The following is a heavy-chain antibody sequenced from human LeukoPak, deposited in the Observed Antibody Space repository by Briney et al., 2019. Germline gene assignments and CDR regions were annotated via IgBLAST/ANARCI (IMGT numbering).Heavy chain of an antibody. CDR3: ARDTATMGYYYGMDV. D-gene: IGHD2-15*01. J-gene: IGHJ6*02. CDR1: GGSISSGSYY. CDR2: IYTSGST. V-gene: IGHV4-61*02. Sequence: SETPSLTCTVSGGSISSGSYYWSWIRQPAGKGLEWIGRIYTSGSTNYNPSLKSRVTISVDTSKNQFSLKLSSVTAADTAVYYCARDTATMGYYYGMDVWGQGTTVTVSS.